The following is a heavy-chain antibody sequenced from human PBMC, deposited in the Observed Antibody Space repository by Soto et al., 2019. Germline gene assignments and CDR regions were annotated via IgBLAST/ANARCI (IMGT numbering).Heavy chain of an antibody. CDR1: GGSISSSSYY. V-gene: IGHV4-39*01. D-gene: IGHD3-9*01. J-gene: IGHJ6*03. CDR2: IYYSGST. Sequence: SETLSLTCTVSGGSISSSSYYWGWIRQPPGKGLEWIGSIYYSGSTYYNPSLKSRVTISVDTSKNQFSLKLSSVTAADTAVYYCARANWLLYYYYMDVWGKGTTVTVSS. CDR3: ARANWLLYYYYMDV.